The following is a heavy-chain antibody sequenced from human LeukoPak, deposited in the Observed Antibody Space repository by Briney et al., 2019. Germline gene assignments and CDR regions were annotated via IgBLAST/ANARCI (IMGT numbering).Heavy chain of an antibody. CDR2: ITSNGGST. CDR3: ARAGPTVTNYFDY. D-gene: IGHD4-17*01. Sequence: PGGSLRLSCAASGFTFSSYTMHWVRQAPGKGLEYVSAITSNGGSTYYANSVKGRFTISRDNSKNTLYLQMGSLRAEDTAVYYCARAGPTVTNYFDYWGQGSLVTVSS. V-gene: IGHV3-64*01. J-gene: IGHJ4*02. CDR1: GFTFSSYT.